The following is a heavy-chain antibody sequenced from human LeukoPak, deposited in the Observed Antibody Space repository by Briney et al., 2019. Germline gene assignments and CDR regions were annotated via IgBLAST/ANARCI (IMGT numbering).Heavy chain of an antibody. CDR1: GGSISSGSYY. D-gene: IGHD3-3*01. J-gene: IGHJ4*02. CDR3: ARGGPYDFWSGYPFDY. Sequence: SETLSLTCTVSGGSISSGSYYWSWIRQPAGKGLEWIGRIYTSGSTNYNPSLKSRVTISVDTSKNQFSLKLSSVTAADTAVYYCARGGPYDFWSGYPFDYWGQGTLVTVSS. V-gene: IGHV4-61*02. CDR2: IYTSGST.